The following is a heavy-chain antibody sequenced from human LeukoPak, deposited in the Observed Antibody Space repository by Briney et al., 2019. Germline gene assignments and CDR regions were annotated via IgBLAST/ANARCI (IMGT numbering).Heavy chain of an antibody. Sequence: GGSLRLHCEAPGFPFRRYSVTWGPPAPGKGLDWIAYISQSSDSIYYADSVKGRFTISRHNVNTSLFPQTNSLRDDDTPVYYCASDRGPAILPAATAGMDVWGQGTLVIVFS. CDR1: GFPFRRYS. D-gene: IGHD2-2*01. V-gene: IGHV3-48*02. J-gene: IGHJ6*02. CDR2: ISQSSDSI. CDR3: ASDRGPAILPAATAGMDV.